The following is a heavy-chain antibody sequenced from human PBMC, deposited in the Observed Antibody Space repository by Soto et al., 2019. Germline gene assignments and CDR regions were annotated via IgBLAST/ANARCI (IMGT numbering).Heavy chain of an antibody. D-gene: IGHD5-12*01. V-gene: IGHV1-69*08. Sequence: QVQLVQSGAEVKKPGSSVKVSCKASGGTFSSYTISWVLQAPGQGLEWMGRIIPILGIANYAQKFQGRVTITADKSTSTAYMELSSLRSEDTAVYYCARDGGDGYNYNWFDPWGQGTLVTVSS. CDR2: IIPILGIA. CDR1: GGTFSSYT. CDR3: ARDGGDGYNYNWFDP. J-gene: IGHJ5*02.